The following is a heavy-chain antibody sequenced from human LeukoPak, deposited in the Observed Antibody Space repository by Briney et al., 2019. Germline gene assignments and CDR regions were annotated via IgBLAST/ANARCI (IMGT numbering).Heavy chain of an antibody. D-gene: IGHD3-10*01. CDR1: GGSISSGDYY. CDR3: ARGSTLIRGFDY. V-gene: IGHV4-31*03. CDR2: IFYSGSA. Sequence: TSETLSLTCTVSGGSISSGDYYWNWIRQHPERSLEWIGYIFYSGSAYYNPSLKSRVTISVDTSKNQFSLKLSSVTAADTAVYYCARGSTLIRGFDYWGQGTLVTVSS. J-gene: IGHJ4*02.